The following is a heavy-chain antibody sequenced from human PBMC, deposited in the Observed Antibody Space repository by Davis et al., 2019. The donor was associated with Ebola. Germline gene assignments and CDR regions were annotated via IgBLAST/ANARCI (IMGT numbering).Heavy chain of an antibody. V-gene: IGHV4-39*01. J-gene: IGHJ3*02. CDR3: ARPWYSGTYYDAYDI. D-gene: IGHD1-26*01. Sequence: SETLSLTCTVSGASISSRSYYWGWIRQPPGKGLEWVGSFSYGDNTHYYNPSLRSRVTISVDTSRNQFSLKLSFATAADTAVYYCARPWYSGTYYDAYDIWGQGTMVAVSS. CDR2: FSYGDNTH. CDR1: GASISSRSYY.